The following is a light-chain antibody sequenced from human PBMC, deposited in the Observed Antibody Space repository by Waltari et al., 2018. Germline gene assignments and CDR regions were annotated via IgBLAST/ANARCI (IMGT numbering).Light chain of an antibody. Sequence: EIVLTQSPATLSLSPGDRATLSCRASESIASPLVWHQQKPGQPPRILIYDTSNRAAGIPARFSGSGSGTDFSLTISSLEPEDFVVYYCQQRSHWPMYTFGQGTKLEIK. J-gene: IGKJ2*01. CDR3: QQRSHWPMYT. CDR2: DTS. CDR1: ESIASP. V-gene: IGKV3-11*01.